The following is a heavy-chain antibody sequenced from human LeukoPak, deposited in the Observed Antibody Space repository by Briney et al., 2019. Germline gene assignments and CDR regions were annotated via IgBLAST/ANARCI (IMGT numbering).Heavy chain of an antibody. CDR2: ITASGDNT. CDR3: ATGYEYYDYYYMDV. J-gene: IGHJ6*03. CDR1: GFTFSSYA. V-gene: IGHV3-23*01. Sequence: GGSLRLSCAASGFTFSSYAVSWVRQAPGKGLERVSGITASGDNTYYADSVKGRFNISRDNSKSTLYLQMNSLRAEDTAVYYCATGYEYYDYYYMDVWGKGTTVTISS. D-gene: IGHD5-12*01.